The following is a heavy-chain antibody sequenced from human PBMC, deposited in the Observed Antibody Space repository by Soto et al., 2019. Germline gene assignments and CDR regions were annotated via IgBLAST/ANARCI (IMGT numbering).Heavy chain of an antibody. CDR2: IDAGNGNT. J-gene: IGHJ5*02. V-gene: IGHV1-3*01. Sequence: GASVKVSCKASGYTFTSYAMHWVRQAPGQRLEWMGWIDAGNGNTKYSQKFQGRVTITRDTSASTAYMELSSLRSEDTAVYYCARAPKCSGGSCYSDWFDPWGQGTLVTVSS. CDR1: GYTFTSYA. D-gene: IGHD2-15*01. CDR3: ARAPKCSGGSCYSDWFDP.